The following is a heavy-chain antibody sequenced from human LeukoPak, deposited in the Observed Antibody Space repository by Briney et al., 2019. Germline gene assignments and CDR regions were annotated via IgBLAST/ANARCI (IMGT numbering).Heavy chain of an antibody. Sequence: PSETLSLTCTVSGGSISSGGYYWSWIRQHPGKGLEWIGYIYYSGSTYYKPSLKSRVTISVDTSKNQFSLKLSSVTAADTAVYYCARGTNNYVWGFDYWGQGTLVTVSS. CDR2: IYYSGST. J-gene: IGHJ4*02. CDR1: GGSISSGGYY. V-gene: IGHV4-31*03. CDR3: ARGTNNYVWGFDY. D-gene: IGHD3-16*01.